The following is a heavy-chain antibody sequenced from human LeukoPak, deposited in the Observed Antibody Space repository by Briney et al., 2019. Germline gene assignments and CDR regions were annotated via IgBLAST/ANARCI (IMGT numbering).Heavy chain of an antibody. CDR2: ISSNGAST. Sequence: GGSLRLSCSASGFTFSSYAMHWVRHAPGKGLEDVSAISSNGASTYYADSVKGRFTISRDNSKNTLYLQMSSLRAEDTAVYYCVKGSPTTRVFDYWGQGTLVTVSS. CDR1: GFTFSSYA. D-gene: IGHD1-26*01. V-gene: IGHV3-64D*09. CDR3: VKGSPTTRVFDY. J-gene: IGHJ4*02.